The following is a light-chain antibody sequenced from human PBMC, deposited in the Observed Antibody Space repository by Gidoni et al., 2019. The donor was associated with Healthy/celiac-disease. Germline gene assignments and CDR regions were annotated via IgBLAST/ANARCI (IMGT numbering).Light chain of an antibody. V-gene: IGKV1-39*01. CDR2: AAS. J-gene: IGKJ4*01. CDR1: QSISSY. CDR3: QQSYSTPLT. Sequence: IHMTQSPSSLSASVGDRVTITCRASQSISSYLNWYQQKPGKAPKLLIYAASSLQSGVPSRFSGSGSGTDFTLTSSSLQPEDFATYYCQQSYSTPLTFGGGTKVEIK.